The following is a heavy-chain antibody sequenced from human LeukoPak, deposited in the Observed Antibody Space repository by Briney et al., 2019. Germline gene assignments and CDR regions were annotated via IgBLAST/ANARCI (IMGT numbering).Heavy chain of an antibody. Sequence: PGRSLRLSCAASGFTFSSYGMHWVRQAPGKGLEWVAVIWYDGSNKYYADSVKGRFTISRDNSKNTLYLQMNSLRAEHTAVYYCARMYYYDSSGDNDAFDIWGQGTMVTVSS. V-gene: IGHV3-33*01. J-gene: IGHJ3*02. CDR2: IWYDGSNK. D-gene: IGHD3-22*01. CDR3: ARMYYYDSSGDNDAFDI. CDR1: GFTFSSYG.